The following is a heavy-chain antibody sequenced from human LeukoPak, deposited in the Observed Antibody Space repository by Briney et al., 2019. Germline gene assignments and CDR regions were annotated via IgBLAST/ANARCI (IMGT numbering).Heavy chain of an antibody. CDR1: GGSISSSNW. CDR2: IYHSGST. Sequence: SGTLSLTCAVSGGSISSSNWWSWVRQPPGKGLEWIGEIYHSGSTNYSPSLKSRVTISVDKSKNQFSLKLSSVTAADTAVYYCARETGFGETYFDYWGQGTLVTVSS. CDR3: ARETGFGETYFDY. D-gene: IGHD3-10*01. V-gene: IGHV4-4*02. J-gene: IGHJ4*02.